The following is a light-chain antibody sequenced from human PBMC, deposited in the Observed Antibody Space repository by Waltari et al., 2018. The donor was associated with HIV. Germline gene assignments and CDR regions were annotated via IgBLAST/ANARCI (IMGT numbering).Light chain of an antibody. CDR3: MQALETPYT. CDR1: QSLVHIYGYNY. Sequence: DIVMTQSALYLPVTPGEPASVSCRSSQSLVHIYGYNYLDWYLEKPGQSPQVLIYLGSIRASGVHDRFSGSGSGTDFTLKISRVEAEDVGVYYCMQALETPYTFGQGTKLEIK. J-gene: IGKJ2*01. V-gene: IGKV2-28*01. CDR2: LGS.